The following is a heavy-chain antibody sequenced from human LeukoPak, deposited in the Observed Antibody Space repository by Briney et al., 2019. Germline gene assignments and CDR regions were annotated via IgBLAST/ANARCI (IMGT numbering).Heavy chain of an antibody. Sequence: SETLSLTCTVSGGSISNYYWNWIRQPAGKGLEWIGRLYSSGSTDYNPSLKSRVTMSVDTSKNQFSLKLSSVTAADTAVYYCARGRGLKDIVVVPASYYYGMDVWGQGTTVTVSS. V-gene: IGHV4-4*07. D-gene: IGHD2-2*01. J-gene: IGHJ6*02. CDR2: LYSSGST. CDR1: GGSISNYY. CDR3: ARGRGLKDIVVVPASYYYGMDV.